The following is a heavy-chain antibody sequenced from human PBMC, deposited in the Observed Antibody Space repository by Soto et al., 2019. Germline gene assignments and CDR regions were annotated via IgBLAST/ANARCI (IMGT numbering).Heavy chain of an antibody. J-gene: IGHJ4*02. CDR1: GYTFTSYG. CDR2: ISAYNGNT. V-gene: IGHV1-18*01. D-gene: IGHD5-18*01. CDR3: ARAVDTAPSGAYYFDY. Sequence: QVQLVQSGAEVKKPGASVKVSCKASGYTFTSYGISWVRQAPGQGLEWMGWISAYNGNTNYAQKLQGRVTMTTDTPTRTTYMGRRSLRSDDTAVYYCARAVDTAPSGAYYFDYWGQGTLVTVSS.